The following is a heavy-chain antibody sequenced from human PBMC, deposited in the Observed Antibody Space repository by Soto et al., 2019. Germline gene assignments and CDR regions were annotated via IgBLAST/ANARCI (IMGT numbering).Heavy chain of an antibody. CDR2: INAGNGNT. V-gene: IGHV1-3*01. Sequence: GSMKGSCKGSGYTLTRYFINLVRPAPRQRLEWMGWINAGNGNTKFSPKFQGRVTITRDTSASTAYMELRGLRSEDTAVYYCAILGTYYFDNSDNYFDFWGQGTLVTAPQ. D-gene: IGHD3-22*01. J-gene: IGHJ4*02. CDR1: GYTLTRYF. CDR3: AILGTYYFDNSDNYFDF.